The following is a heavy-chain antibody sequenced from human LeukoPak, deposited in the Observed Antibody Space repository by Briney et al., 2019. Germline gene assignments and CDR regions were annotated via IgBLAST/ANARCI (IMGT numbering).Heavy chain of an antibody. CDR2: INPSSGGT. D-gene: IGHD3-22*01. V-gene: IGHV1-2*04. Sequence: ASVKVSCKASGYTFTGYYMHWVRQAPGQGLEWMGWINPSSGGTNYAQKFQGWVTMTRDTSISTAYMELSSLRSEDTAVYYCARGDSSGYYYFYWGQGTLVTVSS. CDR1: GYTFTGYY. CDR3: ARGDSSGYYYFY. J-gene: IGHJ4*02.